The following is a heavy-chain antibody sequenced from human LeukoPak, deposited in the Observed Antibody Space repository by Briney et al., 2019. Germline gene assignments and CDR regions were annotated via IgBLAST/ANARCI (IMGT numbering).Heavy chain of an antibody. V-gene: IGHV3-74*01. CDR2: INSDGSST. CDR3: ARDSRYFDWLSEYYFDY. CDR1: GFTFSTYW. Sequence: TGGSLRLSCAASGFTFSTYWMHWVRQAPGKGLVWVSRINSDGSSTSYADSVKGRFTISRDNAKNTLYLQMNSLRAEGTAVYYCARDSRYFDWLSEYYFDYWGQGTLVTVSS. J-gene: IGHJ4*02. D-gene: IGHD3-9*01.